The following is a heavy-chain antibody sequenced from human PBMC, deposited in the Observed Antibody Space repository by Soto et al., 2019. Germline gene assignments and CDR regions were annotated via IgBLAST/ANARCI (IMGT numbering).Heavy chain of an antibody. J-gene: IGHJ6*02. CDR1: GFTFSSYA. Sequence: GGSLRLSCAAFGFTFSSYAMSWVRQAPGKGLEWVSAISGSGGSTYYADSVKGRFTISRDNSKNTLYLQMNSLRAEDTAVYYCAKVKAMIVVVINRYYGMDVWGQGTTVTVSS. V-gene: IGHV3-23*01. CDR3: AKVKAMIVVVINRYYGMDV. CDR2: ISGSGGST. D-gene: IGHD3-22*01.